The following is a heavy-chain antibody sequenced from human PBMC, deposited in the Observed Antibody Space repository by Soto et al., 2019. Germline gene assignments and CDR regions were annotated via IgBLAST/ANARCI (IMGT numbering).Heavy chain of an antibody. D-gene: IGHD2-21*01. J-gene: IGHJ6*02. CDR1: GYTFSGYS. V-gene: IGHV1-18*04. Sequence: ASVKVSCKASGYTFSGYSITWVREAPGQGLEWMGRISGYNGNTNYARTLRDRLTLTTDTSTSTAYMELRSLTSDDTAVYYCARDVFCGGAPACPDMDVWGQGTTVTVSS. CDR2: ISGYNGNT. CDR3: ARDVFCGGAPACPDMDV.